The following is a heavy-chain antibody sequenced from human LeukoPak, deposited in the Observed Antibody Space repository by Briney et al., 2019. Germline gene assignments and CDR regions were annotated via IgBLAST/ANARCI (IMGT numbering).Heavy chain of an antibody. V-gene: IGHV1-69*13. D-gene: IGHD4-23*01. CDR3: ALPGGNDAFDI. CDR2: IIPIFGTA. J-gene: IGHJ3*02. CDR1: GGTFSSYA. Sequence: ASVKVSCKASGGTFSSYAISWVRQAPGQGLEWMGGIIPIFGTANYAQKSQGRVTITADESTSTAYMELSSLRSEDTAVYYCALPGGNDAFDIWGQGTMVTVSS.